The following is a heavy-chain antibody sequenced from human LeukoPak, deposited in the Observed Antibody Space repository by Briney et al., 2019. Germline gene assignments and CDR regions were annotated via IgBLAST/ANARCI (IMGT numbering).Heavy chain of an antibody. CDR1: GFTFDDHG. V-gene: IGHV3-30*18. CDR3: AKDYRPHDFWSGLVDY. Sequence: GGSLRLSCAASGFTFDDHGMSWVRQAPGKGLEWVTLISYDGSNKYYADSVKGRFTISRDNSKNTLYLQMNSLRAEDTAVYYCAKDYRPHDFWSGLVDYWGQGTLVTVSS. CDR2: ISYDGSNK. J-gene: IGHJ4*02. D-gene: IGHD3-3*01.